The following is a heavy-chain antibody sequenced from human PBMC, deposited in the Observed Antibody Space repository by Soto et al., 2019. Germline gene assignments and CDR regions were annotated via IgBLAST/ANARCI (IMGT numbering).Heavy chain of an antibody. V-gene: IGHV3-30*18. CDR1: GFTFSSYG. CDR2: ISYDGSNK. CDR3: AKDMWLRSINFDY. D-gene: IGHD5-12*01. Sequence: GGSLRLSCAASGFTFSSYGMHWVRQAPGKGLEWVAVISYDGSNKYYADSVKGRFTISRDNSKNTLYLQMNSLRAEDTAVYYCAKDMWLRSINFDYWGQGTLVTVSS. J-gene: IGHJ4*02.